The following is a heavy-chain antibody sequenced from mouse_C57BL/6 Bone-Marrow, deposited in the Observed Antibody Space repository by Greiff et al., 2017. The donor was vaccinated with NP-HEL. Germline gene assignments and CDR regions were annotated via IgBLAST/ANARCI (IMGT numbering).Heavy chain of an antibody. Sequence: EVMLVESEGGLVQPGSSMKLSCTASGFTFSDYYMAWVRQVPEKGLEWVANINYDGSSTYYLDSLKSRFIISRDNAKNILYLQMSSLKSEDTATYYCARLYGSYAMDYWGQGTSVTVSS. J-gene: IGHJ4*01. CDR2: INYDGSST. CDR1: GFTFSDYY. D-gene: IGHD2-2*01. CDR3: ARLYGSYAMDY. V-gene: IGHV5-16*01.